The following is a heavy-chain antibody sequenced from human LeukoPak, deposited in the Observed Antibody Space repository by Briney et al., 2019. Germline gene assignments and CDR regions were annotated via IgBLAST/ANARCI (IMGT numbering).Heavy chain of an antibody. CDR2: IKQDGSEK. Sequence: GGSLRLSCAASGFTFSSYWMSWVRQAPGKGLEWVANIKQDGSEKYYVDSVKGRFTISRDNAKNSLYLQMNSLRAEDTAVYYCARDAVYYDSGSYYYRPYYYGMDVWGQGTTVTVSS. D-gene: IGHD3-10*01. J-gene: IGHJ6*02. CDR1: GFTFSSYW. V-gene: IGHV3-7*04. CDR3: ARDAVYYDSGSYYYRPYYYGMDV.